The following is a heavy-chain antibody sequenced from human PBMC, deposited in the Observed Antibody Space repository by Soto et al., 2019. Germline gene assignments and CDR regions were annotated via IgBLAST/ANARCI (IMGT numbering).Heavy chain of an antibody. CDR2: IIPVFGTV. Sequence: QVKLVQSGAEVKKPGSSVKVSCKASGGTFGNSAISWVRQDPGQGLAWMGGIIPVFGTVNYAQKFEVRVTIAADESMSTVFMKMSRLTSEDTAVYYCAKVMAAAGYDSWGQGTLVTVSS. CDR3: AKVMAAAGYDS. J-gene: IGHJ4*02. CDR1: GGTFGNSA. V-gene: IGHV1-69*01. D-gene: IGHD3-16*01.